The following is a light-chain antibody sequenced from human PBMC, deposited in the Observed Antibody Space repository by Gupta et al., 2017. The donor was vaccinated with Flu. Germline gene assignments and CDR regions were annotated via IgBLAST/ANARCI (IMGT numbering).Light chain of an antibody. CDR2: GAS. V-gene: IGKV3-15*01. J-gene: IGKJ1*01. CDR3: QQDNYWPGT. Sequence: QGTLSVVPGERATLSCRASQSVSSSFAWYQQKPGQPPRLLIYGASTSATGIPARFSGSGSGTESTLTISSLQSEDFAVYYCQQDNYWPGTFGQGTKVEIK. CDR1: QSVSSS.